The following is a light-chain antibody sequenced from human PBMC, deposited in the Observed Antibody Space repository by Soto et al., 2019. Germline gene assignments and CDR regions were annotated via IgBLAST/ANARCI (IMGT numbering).Light chain of an antibody. J-gene: IGLJ1*01. CDR2: EVT. CDR3: SSYTGGNPSYV. Sequence: SVLTRPPSASGSPGQSVTISCTGTSSDVGGYDYVSWYQQHPGKAPKLMIYEVTIRPSGVSDRFSGSKSGNTASLTVSGLQAEDEADYYCSSYTGGNPSYVFGPGTKVAV. CDR1: SSDVGGYDY. V-gene: IGLV2-8*01.